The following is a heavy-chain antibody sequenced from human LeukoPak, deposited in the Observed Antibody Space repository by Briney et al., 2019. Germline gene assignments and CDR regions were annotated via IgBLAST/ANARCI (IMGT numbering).Heavy chain of an antibody. J-gene: IGHJ3*02. D-gene: IGHD2-21*01. CDR2: INHSGST. CDR1: GGSISSSNW. V-gene: IGHV4-4*02. Sequence: PSGTLSLTCAVSGGSISSSNWWSWVRQPPGKGLEWIGEINHSGSTNYNPSLKSRVTISVDTSKNQFSLKLSSVTAADTAVYYCARGQNSLGPDAFDIWGQGTMVTVSS. CDR3: ARGQNSLGPDAFDI.